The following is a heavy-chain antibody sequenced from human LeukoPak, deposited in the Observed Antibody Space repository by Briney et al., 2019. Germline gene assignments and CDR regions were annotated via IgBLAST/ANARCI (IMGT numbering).Heavy chain of an antibody. J-gene: IGHJ5*02. CDR1: GDFISSGDYS. CDR2: IFHSGSS. CDR3: ARELWFVNAPGSWFDP. Sequence: PSETLSLTCAVSGDFISSGDYSWSWIRQPSGKGLEWIGYIFHSGSSYYNPSLKSRVTISVDKSKNQFSLRLTSVTAADTAVYYCARELWFVNAPGSWFDPWGQGTLVTVSS. D-gene: IGHD3-10*01. V-gene: IGHV4-30-2*01.